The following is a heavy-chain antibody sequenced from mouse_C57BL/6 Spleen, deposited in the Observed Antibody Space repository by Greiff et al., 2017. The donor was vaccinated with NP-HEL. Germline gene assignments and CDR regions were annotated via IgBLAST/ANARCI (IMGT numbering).Heavy chain of an antibody. V-gene: IGHV1-55*01. D-gene: IGHD1-1*01. CDR2: IYPGSGST. CDR3: AKEKKSSYLLDY. J-gene: IGHJ2*01. Sequence: VQLQQSGAELVKPGASVKMSCKASGYTFTSYWITWVKQRPGQGLEWIGDIYPGSGSTNYNEKFKSKATLTVDTSSSTAYMQLSSLTSEDSAVYYWAKEKKSSYLLDYWGQGTTLTVSS. CDR1: GYTFTSYW.